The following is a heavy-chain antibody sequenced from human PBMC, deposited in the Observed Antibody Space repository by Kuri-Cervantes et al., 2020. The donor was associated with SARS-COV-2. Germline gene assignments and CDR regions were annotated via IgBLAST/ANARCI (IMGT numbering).Heavy chain of an antibody. Sequence: SETLSLTCTVSGGSLSTYYWSWIRQPPGKGLEWIGSIYYSGSTYYNPSLKSRVTISVDTSKNQFSLKLSSVTAADTAVYYCARGRSSITMIVVVTPYYFDYWGQGTLVTVSS. V-gene: IGHV4-59*08. CDR2: IYYSGST. CDR1: GGSLSTYY. J-gene: IGHJ4*02. CDR3: ARGRSSITMIVVVTPYYFDY. D-gene: IGHD3-22*01.